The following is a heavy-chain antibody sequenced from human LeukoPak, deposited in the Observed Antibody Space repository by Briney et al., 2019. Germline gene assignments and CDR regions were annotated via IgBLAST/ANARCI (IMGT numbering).Heavy chain of an antibody. D-gene: IGHD3-3*01. CDR1: GFTFSSYG. V-gene: IGHV3-48*04. J-gene: IGHJ4*02. CDR3: ARVEDVTLFGVVIRGPNFDY. Sequence: AGGSLRLSCAASGFTFSSYGMTWVRQAPGKGLEWVSYISSSSSTIYYADSVKGRFTISRDNAKNSLYLQMNSLRAEDTAVYYCARVEDVTLFGVVIRGPNFDYWGQGTLVTVSS. CDR2: ISSSSSTI.